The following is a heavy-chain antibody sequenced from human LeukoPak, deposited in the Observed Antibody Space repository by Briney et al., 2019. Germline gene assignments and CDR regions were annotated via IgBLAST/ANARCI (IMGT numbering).Heavy chain of an antibody. CDR2: TYYSGST. J-gene: IGHJ4*02. D-gene: IGHD6-19*01. Sequence: SETLSLTCTVSGGPISNYYCSWIRQPPGKGLEWIGYTYYSGSTNYNPSLKSRVTISVDTSKNQFSLRLSSVAAADTAVYYCARDNSAVAFDYWGQGTLVTVSS. V-gene: IGHV4-59*01. CDR1: GGPISNYY. CDR3: ARDNSAVAFDY.